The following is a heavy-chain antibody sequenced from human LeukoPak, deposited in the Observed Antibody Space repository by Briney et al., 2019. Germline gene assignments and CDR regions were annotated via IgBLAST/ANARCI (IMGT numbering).Heavy chain of an antibody. V-gene: IGHV3-7*01. D-gene: IGHD2-21*01. Sequence: GGSLRLSCTASGFTFSSYWMSWVRQAPGKGLEWVANVKQDGSEKDYVDSVKGRFTISRDNAKNSLYLQMNSLRAEDTAVYYCAKYCGGDCYGMDVWGQGTTVTVSS. CDR2: VKQDGSEK. CDR3: AKYCGGDCYGMDV. J-gene: IGHJ6*02. CDR1: GFTFSSYW.